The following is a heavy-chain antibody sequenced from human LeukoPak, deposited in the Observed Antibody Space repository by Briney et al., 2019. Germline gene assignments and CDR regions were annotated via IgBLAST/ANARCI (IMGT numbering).Heavy chain of an antibody. J-gene: IGHJ5*02. Sequence: ASVKVSCKASGYTXTGYYMHGVRQAPGQGLDWMGWINPNSGGTNYAQKFQGRVTMTRDTSISTAYMELSRLRSDDTAVYYCARSSSSVGWFDPWGQGTLVTVSS. V-gene: IGHV1-2*02. D-gene: IGHD6-25*01. CDR3: ARSSSSVGWFDP. CDR2: INPNSGGT. CDR1: GYTXTGYY.